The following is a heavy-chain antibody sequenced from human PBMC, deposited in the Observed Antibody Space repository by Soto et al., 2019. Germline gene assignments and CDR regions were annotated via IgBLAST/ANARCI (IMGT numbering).Heavy chain of an antibody. CDR2: ISSSGSTI. V-gene: IGHV3-48*03. Sequence: EVQLVESGGGLVQPGGSLRLSCAASGFTFSSYEMNWVRQAPGKGLEWVSYISSSGSTIYYADSVKGRFTISRDNAKNSLYLQMNSLRAEATAVYYCARDSRYSSGWYRPFDYWGQGTLVTVSS. CDR3: ARDSRYSSGWYRPFDY. D-gene: IGHD6-19*01. J-gene: IGHJ4*02. CDR1: GFTFSSYE.